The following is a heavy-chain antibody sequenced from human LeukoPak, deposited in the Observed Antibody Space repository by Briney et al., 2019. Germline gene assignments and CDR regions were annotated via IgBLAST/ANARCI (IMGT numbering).Heavy chain of an antibody. CDR3: ARRGSFDI. J-gene: IGHJ3*02. Sequence: SETLSLTCTVSGASISSHYRSWIRQSPGKGLEWIGYIYYSGNTEYNPSLKSRVTIAEDMSRKQFSLTLRSVTAADTAVYYCARRGSFDIWGQGTMVTVSS. CDR2: IYYSGNT. CDR1: GASISSHY. V-gene: IGHV4-59*08.